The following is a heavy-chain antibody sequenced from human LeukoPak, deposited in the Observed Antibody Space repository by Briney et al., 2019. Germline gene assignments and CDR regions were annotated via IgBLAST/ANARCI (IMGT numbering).Heavy chain of an antibody. V-gene: IGHV3-53*01. CDR2: IYSNDNT. Sequence: GGSLRLSCAASGFTVTSNYMSWVRQAPGKGLEWVSVIYSNDNTYYADSVKGRFTISRDNSNNTLHLQMNSLRADDTAVYYCASYNPYYGGQGTLVTVSS. J-gene: IGHJ4*02. CDR1: GFTVTSNY. D-gene: IGHD1-1*01. CDR3: ASYNPYY.